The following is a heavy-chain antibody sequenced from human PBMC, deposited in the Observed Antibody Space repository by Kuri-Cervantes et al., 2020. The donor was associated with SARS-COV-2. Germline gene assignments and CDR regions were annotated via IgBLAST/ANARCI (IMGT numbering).Heavy chain of an antibody. CDR1: GDSVSSNSAA. V-gene: IGHV6-1*01. CDR2: TYYRSKWYN. CDR3: ARDPTVAVHWYFDL. Sequence: LRLSCAISGDSVSSNSAAWNWIRQSPSRGLEWLGRTYYRSKWYNDYAVSVKSRITINPDTSKNQFSLQLNSVTPEDTAVYYCARDPTVAVHWYFDLWGRGTLVTVSS. J-gene: IGHJ2*01. D-gene: IGHD6-19*01.